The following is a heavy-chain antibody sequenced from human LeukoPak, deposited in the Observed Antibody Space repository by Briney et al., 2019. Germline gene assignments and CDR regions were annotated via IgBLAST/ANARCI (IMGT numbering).Heavy chain of an antibody. Sequence: TGGSLRLSCEASGFTFGSRAMYWVRQAPGKGLEWVAGIFGSGGSPHYADPVKGRFTISRDNSRNTVYLQINSLRAEDTAVYYCGKTTVGYSSGQKPAWPVDYWGQGTLVTVSS. CDR2: IFGSGGSP. V-gene: IGHV3-23*01. J-gene: IGHJ4*02. CDR3: GKTTVGYSSGQKPAWPVDY. CDR1: GFTFGSRA. D-gene: IGHD5-18*01.